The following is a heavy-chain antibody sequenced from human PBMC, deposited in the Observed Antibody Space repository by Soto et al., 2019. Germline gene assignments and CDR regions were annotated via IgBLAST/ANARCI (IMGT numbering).Heavy chain of an antibody. V-gene: IGHV4-30-2*01. J-gene: IGHJ4*02. CDR1: GGSISGGGYS. Sequence: SETLSLTCAVSGGSISGGGYSWSWIRQPPGKGLEWIGYIYHSGSTYYNPSLKSRVTISVDRSKNQFSLKLSSVTAADTAVYYCARSQTTVTSYDCWGQGTLVTVSS. CDR2: IYHSGST. CDR3: ARSQTTVTSYDC. D-gene: IGHD4-17*01.